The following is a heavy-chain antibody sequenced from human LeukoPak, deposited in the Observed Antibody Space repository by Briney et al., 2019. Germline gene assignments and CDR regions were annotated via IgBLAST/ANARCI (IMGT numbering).Heavy chain of an antibody. CDR1: GDSMYGYY. CDR3: ARAGYSNYGYYYYFYYMDV. CDR2: IHSKGTT. V-gene: IGHV4-4*07. D-gene: IGHD4-11*01. J-gene: IGHJ6*03. Sequence: SETLSLTCNVSGDSMYGYYWSWIRQPAGKGLEWIGRIHSKGTTNYNPSLKSRVTMSLDMSKNLVSLNLDSVTAADTGVYYCARAGYSNYGYYYYFYYMDVWGKGTTVTVSS.